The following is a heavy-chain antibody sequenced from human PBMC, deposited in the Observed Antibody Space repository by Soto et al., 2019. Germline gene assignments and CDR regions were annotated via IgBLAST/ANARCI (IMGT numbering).Heavy chain of an antibody. CDR2: IKQDGSEK. V-gene: IGHV3-7*03. CDR1: GFTFSSYW. Sequence: EVQLVESGGGLVQPGGSLRLSCAASGFTFSSYWMSWVRQAPGKGLEWVANIKQDGSEKYYVDSVKGRFTISRDNAKNSLYLRMHSLRAEDTAVYYCASGGWYFDYWGQGTLVTVSS. D-gene: IGHD3-10*01. CDR3: ASGGWYFDY. J-gene: IGHJ4*02.